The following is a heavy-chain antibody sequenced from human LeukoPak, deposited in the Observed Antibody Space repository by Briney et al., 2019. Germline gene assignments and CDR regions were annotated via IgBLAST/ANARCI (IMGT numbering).Heavy chain of an antibody. J-gene: IGHJ4*02. CDR1: GFSFSSYS. Sequence: GGSLRLSCAASGFSFSSYSMHWVRQAPGKGLEWVAIISDDGSYKSYADSVKGRFTISRDNSKNTLYLQMNSLRDEDTAVYYCAKDAHWILFDDWGQGTLVTVSP. V-gene: IGHV3-30*04. D-gene: IGHD2-2*03. CDR3: AKDAHWILFDD. CDR2: ISDDGSYK.